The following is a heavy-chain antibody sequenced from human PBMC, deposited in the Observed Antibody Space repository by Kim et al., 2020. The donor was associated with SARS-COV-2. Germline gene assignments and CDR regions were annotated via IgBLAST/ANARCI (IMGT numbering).Heavy chain of an antibody. CDR3: ARDMSIAARPRRPPTGDV. Sequence: SETLSLTCAVYGGSFSGYYWSWIRQPPGKGLEWIGEINHSGSTNYNPSLKSRVTISVDTSKNQFSLKLSSVTAADTAVYYCARDMSIAARPRRPPTGDVWGKGTTVTVSS. V-gene: IGHV4-34*01. CDR1: GGSFSGYY. CDR2: INHSGST. J-gene: IGHJ6*04. D-gene: IGHD6-6*01.